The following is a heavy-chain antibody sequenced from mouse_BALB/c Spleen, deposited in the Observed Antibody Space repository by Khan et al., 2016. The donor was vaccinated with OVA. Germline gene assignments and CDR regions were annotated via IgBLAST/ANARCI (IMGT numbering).Heavy chain of an antibody. CDR2: RSYSGST. D-gene: IGHD1-1*01. Sequence: VQLQQSGPGLVKPSQSLSLTCTVTGYSITTNYAWDWIRQFPGNKLEWMGYRSYSGSTSYNPSLKSRISITRDTSKNQFFLQLNSVTTEDTATSYCARKNYYGYAVDYWGQGTSVTVSS. CDR3: ARKNYYGYAVDY. J-gene: IGHJ4*01. CDR1: GYSITTNYA. V-gene: IGHV3-2*02.